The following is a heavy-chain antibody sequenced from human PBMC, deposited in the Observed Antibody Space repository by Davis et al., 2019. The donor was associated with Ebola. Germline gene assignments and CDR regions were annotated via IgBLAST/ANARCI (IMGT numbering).Heavy chain of an antibody. CDR3: VREGKQWLVSL. CDR1: GGSFSGYY. CDR2: IKQDASEK. Sequence: PSETLSLTCAVYGGSFSGYYWSWVRQAPGKGLEWVANIKQDASEKYYVDSVKGRYIISRDNAKTSVFLQMNSLRAEDTGIYYCVREGKQWLVSLWGQGTLVTVSS. D-gene: IGHD6-19*01. J-gene: IGHJ4*02. V-gene: IGHV3-7*01.